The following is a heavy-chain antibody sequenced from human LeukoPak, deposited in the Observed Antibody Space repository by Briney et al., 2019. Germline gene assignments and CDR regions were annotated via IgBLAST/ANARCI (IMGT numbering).Heavy chain of an antibody. Sequence: GGSLRLSCAASGFTFSSYWMHWVRQAPGKGLVWVSRINSDGSSTSYADSVKGRFTISRDNAKNTLYLQMNSLRAEDTAVYYCERERNRDGYNSHYWAVFDIWGKGTMVTVSS. V-gene: IGHV3-74*01. CDR2: INSDGSST. D-gene: IGHD5-24*01. CDR3: ERERNRDGYNSHYWAVFDI. J-gene: IGHJ3*02. CDR1: GFTFSSYW.